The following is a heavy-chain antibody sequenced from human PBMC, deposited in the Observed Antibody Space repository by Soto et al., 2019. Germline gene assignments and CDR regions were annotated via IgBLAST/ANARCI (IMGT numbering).Heavy chain of an antibody. Sequence: GGSLRLSCAASGFTFSSYSMNWVRQAPGKGLEWVSYISSSSSTIYYADSVKGRFTISRDNAKNSLYLQMNSLRAEDTAVYYCAREYCSSTSCLNWFDPWGQGTLVTV. V-gene: IGHV3-48*01. CDR3: AREYCSSTSCLNWFDP. D-gene: IGHD2-2*01. CDR2: ISSSSSTI. CDR1: GFTFSSYS. J-gene: IGHJ5*02.